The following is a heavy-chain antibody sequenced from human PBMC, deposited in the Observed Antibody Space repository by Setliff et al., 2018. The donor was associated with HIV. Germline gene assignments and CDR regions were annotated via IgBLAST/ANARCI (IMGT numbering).Heavy chain of an antibody. Sequence: PSETLSLTCTVSGDSISSGSYYWSWIRQPAGEGLERIGRIYTSGSTNYNPSLKSRVTMSVDTSKNQFSLKLSSVTAADAAVYYCARGSYSSSWYGSHFDYWGQGILVTVS. CDR2: IYTSGST. CDR3: ARGSYSSSWYGSHFDY. D-gene: IGHD6-13*01. CDR1: GDSISSGSYY. V-gene: IGHV4-61*02. J-gene: IGHJ4*02.